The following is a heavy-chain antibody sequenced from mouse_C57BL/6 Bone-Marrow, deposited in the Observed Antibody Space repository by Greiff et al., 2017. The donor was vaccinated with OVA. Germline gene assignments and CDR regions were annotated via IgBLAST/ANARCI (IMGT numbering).Heavy chain of an antibody. J-gene: IGHJ2*01. CDR2: IDPSDSYT. CDR1: GYTFTSYW. CDR3: AKMGKGPYYFDY. V-gene: IGHV1-69*01. D-gene: IGHD2-3*01. Sequence: VQLQQPGAELVMPGASVKLSCKASGYTFTSYWMHWVKQRPGQGLEWIGEIDPSDSYTNYNQKFKGKSTLTVDKSSSTAYTQLSSLTSEDSAVYYCAKMGKGPYYFDYWGQGTTLTVSS.